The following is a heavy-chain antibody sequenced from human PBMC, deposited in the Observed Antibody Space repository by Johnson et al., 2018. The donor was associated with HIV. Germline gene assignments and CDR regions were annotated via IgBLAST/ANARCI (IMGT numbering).Heavy chain of an antibody. CDR3: ARVSKYYDSIRGAFDI. J-gene: IGHJ3*02. CDR1: GITVSTNY. D-gene: IGHD3-22*01. V-gene: IGHV3-66*02. CDR2: IFTVGDV. Sequence: VQLVESGGGVVQPGRSLRLFCAASGITVSTNYMSWVRQAPGKGLEWVAVIFTVGDVYYSDSVKGRFTISRDNSKNTLYLQMNSLRAEDTAVYYCARVSKYYDSIRGAFDIWGQGTMVTVSS.